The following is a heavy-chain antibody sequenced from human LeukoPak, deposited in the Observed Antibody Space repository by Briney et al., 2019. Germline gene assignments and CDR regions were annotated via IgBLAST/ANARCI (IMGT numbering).Heavy chain of an antibody. CDR1: GFNFNNHG. D-gene: IGHD2-2*01. V-gene: IGHV3-30*18. Sequence: GGSLRLSCAASGFNFNNHGMHWVRQAPGKGLEWVAVISYDGSNEFYADSVKGRFTISRDNSKNTLYLQMNRLRAEDTAVYYCAKDNSPYCSSTSCAGLDYWGQGTLVTVSS. J-gene: IGHJ4*02. CDR2: ISYDGSNE. CDR3: AKDNSPYCSSTSCAGLDY.